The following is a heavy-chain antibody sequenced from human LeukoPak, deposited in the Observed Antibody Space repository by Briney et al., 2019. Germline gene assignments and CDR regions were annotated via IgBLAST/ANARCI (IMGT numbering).Heavy chain of an antibody. CDR2: IYYSGST. J-gene: IGHJ4*02. Sequence: SETLSLTCTVSGGSISSSSYYWGWIRQPPGKGLEWIGSIYYSGSTYYDPSLKSRVTISVDTSKNQFSLKLSSVTAADTAVYYCARLWEVRYYGSGSYFYWGQGTLVTVSS. D-gene: IGHD3-10*01. CDR3: ARLWEVRYYGSGSYFY. V-gene: IGHV4-39*01. CDR1: GGSISSSSYY.